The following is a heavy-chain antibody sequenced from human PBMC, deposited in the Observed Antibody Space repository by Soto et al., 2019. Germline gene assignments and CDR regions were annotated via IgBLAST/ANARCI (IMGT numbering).Heavy chain of an antibody. V-gene: IGHV1-8*01. D-gene: IGHD6-13*01. CDR2: MNPNSGNT. CDR1: GYTFTSYD. CDR3: AREHSSSWRFDY. J-gene: IGHJ4*02. Sequence: QVQLVQSGAEVKKPGASVKVSCKASGYTFTSYDINWVRQATGQGLEWMGWMNPNSGNTGYAQKFQGRVTVTRHTSISTAYMELSSLRSEDTAVYYCAREHSSSWRFDYWGQGTLVTVSS.